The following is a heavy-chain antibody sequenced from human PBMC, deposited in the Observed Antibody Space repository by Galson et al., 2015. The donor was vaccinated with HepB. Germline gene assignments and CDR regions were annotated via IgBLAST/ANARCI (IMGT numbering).Heavy chain of an antibody. CDR3: ARAGGSTVLRYFDWLSREDAFDI. D-gene: IGHD3-9*01. CDR2: INAGNGNT. V-gene: IGHV1-3*01. Sequence: SVKVSCKASGYTFTSYAMHWVRQAPGQRLEWMGWINAGNGNTKYSQKFQGRVTITRDTSASTAYMELSSLRSEDTAVYYCARAGGSTVLRYFDWLSREDAFDIWGQGTMVTVSS. CDR1: GYTFTSYA. J-gene: IGHJ3*02.